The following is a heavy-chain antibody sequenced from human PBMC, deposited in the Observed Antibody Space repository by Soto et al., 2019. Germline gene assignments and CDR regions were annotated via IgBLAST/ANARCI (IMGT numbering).Heavy chain of an antibody. CDR2: TYYRSKWYN. CDR3: ARVRISSGWRSYYYGVDV. J-gene: IGHJ6*02. V-gene: IGHV6-1*01. D-gene: IGHD6-19*01. CDR1: GGSVSSNTAA. Sequence: SETLSLTCAISGGSVSSNTAAWNCIRQSPSRGLEWLGRTYYRSKWYNDYAVSVKSRITINPDTSKNQFSLQLNSVTPEDTAVYYCARVRISSGWRSYYYGVDVWGQGTTVTVSS.